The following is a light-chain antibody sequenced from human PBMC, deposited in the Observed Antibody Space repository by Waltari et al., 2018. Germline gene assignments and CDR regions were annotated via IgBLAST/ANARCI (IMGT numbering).Light chain of an antibody. V-gene: IGKV3-11*01. CDR3: QQRGDWPWT. CDR1: QSVSSF. J-gene: IGKJ1*01. CDR2: DAS. Sequence: ELVLPQSPATLSLSPGESATLSCRASQSVSSFLAWYQQKPGQAPRLLIYDASKRATGIPARFSGSGSGTDFTLTISSLEPEDFAVYYCQQRGDWPWTFGQGTKVEIK.